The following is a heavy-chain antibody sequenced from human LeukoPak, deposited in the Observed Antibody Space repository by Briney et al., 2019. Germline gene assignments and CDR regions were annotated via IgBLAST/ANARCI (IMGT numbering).Heavy chain of an antibody. V-gene: IGHV1-8*01. D-gene: IGHD6-19*01. CDR1: GYTFTSYD. Sequence: ASVKVSCKASGYTFTSYDINWVRQATGQGLERMGWMNPNSGNTGYAQKFQGRVTMTRNTSISTAYMELSSLRSEDTAVYYCARGEYSSGWLDYFYYYVMDVWGQGTTVTVSS. J-gene: IGHJ6*02. CDR3: ARGEYSSGWLDYFYYYVMDV. CDR2: MNPNSGNT.